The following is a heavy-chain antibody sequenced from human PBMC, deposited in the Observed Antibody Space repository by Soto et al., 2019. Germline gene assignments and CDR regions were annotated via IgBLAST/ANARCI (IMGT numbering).Heavy chain of an antibody. V-gene: IGHV3-30*03. J-gene: IGHJ4*02. D-gene: IGHD5-12*01. Sequence: QVQLVESGGGVVQPGRSLRLSCGASGFTFSDYGMYWVRQAPGKGLEWVAVISYDGSNKYYADSVKGRFTISRDNSKNTLYLQMNSLRAEDTAVYYCARDRHLVATIGPWDYWGQGTLVTVSS. CDR1: GFTFSDYG. CDR3: ARDRHLVATIGPWDY. CDR2: ISYDGSNK.